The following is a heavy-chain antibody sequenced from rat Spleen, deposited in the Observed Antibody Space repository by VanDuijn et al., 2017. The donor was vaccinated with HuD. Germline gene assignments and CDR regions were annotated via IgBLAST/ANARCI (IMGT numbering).Heavy chain of an antibody. J-gene: IGHJ2*01. D-gene: IGHD4-6*01. CDR1: GYSITSNY. Sequence: EVQLQESGPGLVKPSQSLSLTCSVPGYSITSNYWGWIRIFPGNKMEWIGHISYRGSTYYPDSVKGRFTISSDNAKSTLYLQMNSLRSEDTATYYCTRGGGLFDYWGQGVMVTVSS. CDR3: TRGGGLFDY. V-gene: IGHV3-1*01. CDR2: ISYRGST.